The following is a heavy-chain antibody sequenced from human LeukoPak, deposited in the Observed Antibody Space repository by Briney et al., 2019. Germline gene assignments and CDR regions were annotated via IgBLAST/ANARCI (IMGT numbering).Heavy chain of an antibody. CDR1: GGSINSYY. J-gene: IGHJ6*02. Sequence: SETLSLTCTVSGGSINSYYWSWIRQPPGKGLEWIGYIHYSGSTNYNPSLMSRVTISVDTSKNQFSLKLRSVTAADTAVYYCARDVYYGSGGYGLDVWGQGTTATVSS. CDR2: IHYSGST. V-gene: IGHV4-59*01. CDR3: ARDVYYGSGGYGLDV. D-gene: IGHD3-10*01.